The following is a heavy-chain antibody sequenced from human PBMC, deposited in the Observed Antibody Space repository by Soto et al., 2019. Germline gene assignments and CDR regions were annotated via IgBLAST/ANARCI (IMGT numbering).Heavy chain of an antibody. J-gene: IGHJ4*02. CDR2: INPNSGGT. CDR3: ARDPATAKPEGVDF. V-gene: IGHV1-2*02. D-gene: IGHD1-1*01. CDR1: GYTFSDYY. Sequence: ASVKVSCKASGYTFSDYYIHWVRQAPGQGLEWMGWINPNSGGTKYAPKFQGGGTMTRDTSITTAYMELSRLRSGDTAVYYCARDPATAKPEGVDFWGQGTLVTVAS.